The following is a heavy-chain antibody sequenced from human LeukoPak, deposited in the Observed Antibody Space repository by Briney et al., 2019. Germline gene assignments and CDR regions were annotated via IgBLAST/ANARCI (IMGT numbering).Heavy chain of an antibody. CDR1: GFTFSSYA. Sequence: GRSLRLSCAASGFTFSSYAMHWVRQAPGKGLEWVAVISYDGTNKYYADSVKGRFTISRDNSKNTLYLQMHSLRAEDTAVYYCARARSYYDSGSSNWFDPWGQGTLVTVSS. J-gene: IGHJ5*02. V-gene: IGHV3-30*04. D-gene: IGHD3-10*01. CDR3: ARARSYYDSGSSNWFDP. CDR2: ISYDGTNK.